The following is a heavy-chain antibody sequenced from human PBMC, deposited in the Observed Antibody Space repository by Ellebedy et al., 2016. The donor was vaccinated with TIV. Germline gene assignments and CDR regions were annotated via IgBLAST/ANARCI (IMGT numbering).Heavy chain of an antibody. Sequence: GGSLRLSCAASGFTFSSYNIIWVRQAPGKGLEWISYISSDTLTTEYADSVKGRFTISRDNAKNSVYLQMKSLEAEDTAVYFSARDMGRWLQFLGFWGQGTLVTVSS. CDR3: ARDMGRWLQFLGF. CDR1: GFTFSSYN. V-gene: IGHV3-48*04. D-gene: IGHD5-24*01. J-gene: IGHJ4*02. CDR2: ISSDTLTT.